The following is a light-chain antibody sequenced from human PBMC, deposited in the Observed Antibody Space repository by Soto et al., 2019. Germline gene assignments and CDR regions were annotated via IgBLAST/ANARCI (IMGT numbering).Light chain of an antibody. V-gene: IGLV2-14*03. Sequence: QSVLTQPASVSGSPGQSITISCTGTSSDVGAHKYVSWYQQHPGKAPKLIIYGVSNRPSGVSNRFSGSKSGNTAFLTISGLQPEDEADYYCSSFTGTTTLDVFGTGTKVTVL. J-gene: IGLJ1*01. CDR1: SSDVGAHKY. CDR3: SSFTGTTTLDV. CDR2: GVS.